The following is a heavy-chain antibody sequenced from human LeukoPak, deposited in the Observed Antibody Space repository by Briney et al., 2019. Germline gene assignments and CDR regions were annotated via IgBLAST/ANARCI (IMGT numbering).Heavy chain of an antibody. CDR3: ARGDYYYYYCYMDV. CDR1: GGTFSSYA. D-gene: IGHD3/OR15-3a*01. J-gene: IGHJ6*03. Sequence: SVKVSCKASGGTFSSYAISWVRQAPGQGLEWMGGIIPIFGTANYAQKFQGRVTTTTDESTSTAYMELSSLRSEDTAVYYCARGDYYYYYCYMDVWGKGTTVTVSS. CDR2: IIPIFGTA. V-gene: IGHV1-69*05.